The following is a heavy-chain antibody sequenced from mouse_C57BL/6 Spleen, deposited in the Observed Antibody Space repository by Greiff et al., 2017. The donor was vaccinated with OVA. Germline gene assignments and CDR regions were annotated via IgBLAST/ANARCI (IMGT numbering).Heavy chain of an antibody. V-gene: IGHV1-18*01. CDR3: ARDLLITTVVATYWYFDV. CDR1: GYTFTDYN. J-gene: IGHJ1*03. CDR2: INPNNGGT. D-gene: IGHD1-1*01. Sequence: VQLQQSGPELVKPGASVKIPCKASGYTFTDYNMDWVKQSHGKSLEWIGDINPNNGGTIYNQKFKGKATLTVDKSSSTAYMELRSLTSEDTAVYYCARDLLITTVVATYWYFDVWGTGTTVTVSS.